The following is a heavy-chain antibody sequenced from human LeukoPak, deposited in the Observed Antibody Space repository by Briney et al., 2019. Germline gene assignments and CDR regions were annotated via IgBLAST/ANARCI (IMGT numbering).Heavy chain of an antibody. CDR2: IYPGDSDT. J-gene: IGHJ4*02. D-gene: IGHD6-6*01. CDR1: GYRFTSYW. CDR3: ARASYSTSTRFEY. V-gene: IGHV5-51*01. Sequence: GESLKISCKGSGYRFTSYWVAWVRQLPGKGLEWMGIIYPGDSDTRYSPSFQGQVTISADKSISTAYLQWSSLKASDSVMYYCARASYSTSTRFEYWGQGTLVTVSS.